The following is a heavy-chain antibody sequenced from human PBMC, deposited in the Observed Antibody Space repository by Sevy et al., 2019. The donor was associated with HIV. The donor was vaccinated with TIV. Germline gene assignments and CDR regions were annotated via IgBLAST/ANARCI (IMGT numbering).Heavy chain of an antibody. D-gene: IGHD4-17*01. CDR1: GFSFSSYE. CDR3: ARDLPPSATTVAHFDC. CDR2: ISNSGTTI. Sequence: GGSLRLSCSASGFSFSSYEFNWVRQAPGKGLEWVSYISNSGTTISYSDSVKGRFTISRDNAKKSVYLQMNSLRAEDTGVYYCARDLPPSATTVAHFDCWGQGTLVTVSS. V-gene: IGHV3-48*03. J-gene: IGHJ4*02.